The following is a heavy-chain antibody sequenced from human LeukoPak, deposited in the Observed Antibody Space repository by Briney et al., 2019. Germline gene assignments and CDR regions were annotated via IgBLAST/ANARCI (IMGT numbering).Heavy chain of an antibody. V-gene: IGHV1-2*02. J-gene: IGHJ4*02. D-gene: IGHD5-12*01. Sequence: ASVKVSCKASGYTFTVYYMHWVRQAPGQGLEWMGWINPNSGGTNYAQKFQGRVTMTRDTSISTAYMELSRLRCDDTAVYYCARSDIVARPGYYFHHWGERALVSVSS. CDR2: INPNSGGT. CDR1: GYTFTVYY. CDR3: ARSDIVARPGYYFHH.